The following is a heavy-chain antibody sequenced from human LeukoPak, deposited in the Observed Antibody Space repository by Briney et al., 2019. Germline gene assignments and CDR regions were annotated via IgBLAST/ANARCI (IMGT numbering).Heavy chain of an antibody. Sequence: PGGSLRLSCAASGFTFSSYGMHWVRQAPGKGLEWVAVIWYDGSNKYYADSVKGRFTISRDNAKNSLYLQMNSLRAEDTAVYYCARKGRYYDSSGPYYFDYWGQGTLVTVSS. D-gene: IGHD3-22*01. CDR3: ARKGRYYDSSGPYYFDY. CDR2: IWYDGSNK. CDR1: GFTFSSYG. J-gene: IGHJ4*02. V-gene: IGHV3-33*01.